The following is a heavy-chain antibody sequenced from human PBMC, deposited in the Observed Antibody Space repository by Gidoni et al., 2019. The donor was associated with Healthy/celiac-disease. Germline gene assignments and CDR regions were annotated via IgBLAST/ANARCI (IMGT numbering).Heavy chain of an antibody. CDR2: IIPIFGTA. CDR1: GGTFSSSA. V-gene: IGHV1-69*01. D-gene: IGHD2-2*01. J-gene: IGHJ4*02. CDR3: ARDDSSDIVVVPAAFGY. Sequence: QVQLVQSGAEVKKPGSSVKVSCKASGGTFSSSAISWVRQAPGQGLEWMGGIIPIFGTANYAQKVQGRVTITADESTSTAYMELSSLRSEDTAVYYCARDDSSDIVVVPAAFGYWGQGTLVTVSS.